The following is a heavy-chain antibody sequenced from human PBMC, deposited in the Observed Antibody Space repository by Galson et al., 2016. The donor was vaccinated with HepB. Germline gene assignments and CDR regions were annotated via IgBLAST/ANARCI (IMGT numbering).Heavy chain of an antibody. CDR1: GFTFSSYS. D-gene: IGHD3-9*01. J-gene: IGHJ4*02. V-gene: IGHV3-21*03. Sequence: SLRLSCAASGFTFSSYSINWVRQAPGKGLEWVSSISSSSRYIYYADSVKGRFTISRDNAKNSLYLQMNSLRAEDTAVYYCASHYDILTGYFYGYYFDYWSQGTLVTVSS. CDR2: ISSSSRYI. CDR3: ASHYDILTGYFYGYYFDY.